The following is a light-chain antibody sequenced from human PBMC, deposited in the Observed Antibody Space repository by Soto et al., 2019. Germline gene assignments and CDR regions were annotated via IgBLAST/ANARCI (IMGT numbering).Light chain of an antibody. V-gene: IGKV3-15*01. CDR1: QSVSSK. CDR2: GAS. J-gene: IGKJ1*01. CDR3: QHYNSYSEA. Sequence: EIVVTQSPATLSVSPGERATLSCRASQSVSSKLAWYQQKRGQAPRLLIYGASTRATGVPARFSGSGSGTEFTLTISSLQSEDFAVYYCQHYNSYSEAFGQGTKVDIK.